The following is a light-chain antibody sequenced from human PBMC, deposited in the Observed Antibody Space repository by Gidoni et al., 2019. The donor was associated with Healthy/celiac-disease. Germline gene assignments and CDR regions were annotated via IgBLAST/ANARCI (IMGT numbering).Light chain of an antibody. J-gene: IGKJ1*01. CDR1: QSVSSSY. V-gene: IGKV3-20*01. CDR3: QQYGSSPGT. CDR2: GAS. Sequence: EIVLTQSPGTLSLSTGERATLSCRARQSVSSSYLAWYQQKPGQAPRLLIYGASSRATGIPDRFSGSGSGTDFTLTISRLEPVDFAVYYCQQYGSSPGTFXXXTKVEIK.